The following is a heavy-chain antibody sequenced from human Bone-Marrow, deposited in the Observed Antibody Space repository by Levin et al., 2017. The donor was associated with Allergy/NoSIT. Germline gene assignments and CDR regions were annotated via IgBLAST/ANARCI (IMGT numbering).Heavy chain of an antibody. V-gene: IGHV3-66*01. Sequence: AASVKVSCEVSGFTVSDYFMSWVRQAPGKGLEWVSVIDDGGASDYADFLKGRFIISRVTSKNTLYLQMTSLRDADTVVYYSPRDRFNSDLVGYPSPDGYFDVWGQGTLVTVSS. CDR2: IDDGGAS. CDR1: GFTVSDYF. J-gene: IGHJ2*01. D-gene: IGHD3-22*01. CDR3: PRDRFNSDLVGYPSPDGYFDV.